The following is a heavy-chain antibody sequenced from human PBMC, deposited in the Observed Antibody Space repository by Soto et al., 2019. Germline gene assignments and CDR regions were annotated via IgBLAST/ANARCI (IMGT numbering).Heavy chain of an antibody. Sequence: LSETLSLTCTVSGGSISSYCWSWIRQPPGKGLEWIGYIYYSGSTNYNPSLKSRVTISVDTSKNQFSLKLSSVTAADTAVYYCAREGLAGFWSGYYNYYFDYWGQGTLVTVSS. J-gene: IGHJ4*02. CDR3: AREGLAGFWSGYYNYYFDY. CDR1: GGSISSYC. D-gene: IGHD3-3*01. CDR2: IYYSGST. V-gene: IGHV4-59*01.